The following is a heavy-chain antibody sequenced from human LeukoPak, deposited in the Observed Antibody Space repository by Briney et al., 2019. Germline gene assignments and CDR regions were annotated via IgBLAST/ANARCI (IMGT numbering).Heavy chain of an antibody. Sequence: ASVKVSCKASGYTFTDYHIHWVRQAPGQGLEWVGWVNPNTGDTNYTQKFQGRVTITRETSISPAYMELSRLRSDDSAVYYCAKIDIRRLYYFDYWGQGTLVTVSS. J-gene: IGHJ4*02. CDR1: GYTFTDYH. D-gene: IGHD2-15*01. CDR2: VNPNTGDT. V-gene: IGHV1-2*02. CDR3: AKIDIRRLYYFDY.